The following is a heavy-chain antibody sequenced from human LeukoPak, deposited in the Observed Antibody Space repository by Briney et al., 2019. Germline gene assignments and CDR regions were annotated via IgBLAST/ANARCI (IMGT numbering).Heavy chain of an antibody. V-gene: IGHV3-21*01. J-gene: IGHJ4*02. D-gene: IGHD6-13*01. CDR3: ARGPIAAAGIFDY. CDR1: GFTFSSYG. Sequence: GGSLRLSCAASGFTFSSYGMNWVRQAPGKGLEWVSSISSSSSYIYYADSVKGRFTISRDNAKNSLYLQMNSLRAEDTAVYYCARGPIAAAGIFDYWGQGTLVTVSS. CDR2: ISSSSSYI.